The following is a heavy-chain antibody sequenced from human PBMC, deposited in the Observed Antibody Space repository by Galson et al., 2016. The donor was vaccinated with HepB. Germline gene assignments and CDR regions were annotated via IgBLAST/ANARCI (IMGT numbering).Heavy chain of an antibody. CDR2: IDGEGSFT. D-gene: IGHD1-20*01. CDR3: AFNWNQKGRFDS. CDR1: GFSFSTYW. Sequence: SLRLSCATSGFSFSTYWMHWVRQVPGKGLVSVARIDGEGSFTGYADSVKGRFTISRDNAKKALYLQIDSLRVDDTALYYCAFNWNQKGRFDSWGQGTLVTVSS. V-gene: IGHV3-74*01. J-gene: IGHJ4*02.